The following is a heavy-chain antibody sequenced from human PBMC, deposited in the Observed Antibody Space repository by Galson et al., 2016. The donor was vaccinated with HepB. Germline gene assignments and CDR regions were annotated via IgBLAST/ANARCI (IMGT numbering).Heavy chain of an antibody. J-gene: IGHJ5*02. CDR3: TRDLATVADTWFDP. V-gene: IGHV3-74*01. CDR2: ISSDGNTT. CDR1: GFTFSDYY. Sequence: SLRLSCAASGFTFSDYYMHWVRQGSGRRLMWVPRISSDGNTTTYADSVKGRFTISRDNAKNTLYLQMNSLRAEDTAMYFCTRDLATVADTWFDPWGQGTLVTVSS. D-gene: IGHD6-19*01.